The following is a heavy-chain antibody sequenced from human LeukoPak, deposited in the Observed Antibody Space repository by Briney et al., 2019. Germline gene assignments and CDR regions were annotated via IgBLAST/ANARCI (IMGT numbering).Heavy chain of an antibody. D-gene: IGHD3-3*01. V-gene: IGHV4-4*07. CDR1: GGSISSYY. Sequence: PSETLSLTCTVSGGSISSYYWNWIRQSAGNGLEWIGRIYSSGNTNYNPSLKSRVTMSVDTSKSQFSLKLSSVTAADTAVYYCARAIFWSGADAFDIWGQGTMVTVSS. CDR2: IYSSGNT. CDR3: ARAIFWSGADAFDI. J-gene: IGHJ3*02.